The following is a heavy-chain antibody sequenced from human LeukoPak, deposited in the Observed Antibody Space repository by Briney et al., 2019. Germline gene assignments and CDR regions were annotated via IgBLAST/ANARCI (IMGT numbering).Heavy chain of an antibody. CDR1: GFTFDDYA. J-gene: IGHJ4*02. Sequence: GGSLRLSCAASGFTFDDYAMHWVRQALGKGLEWVSGITWNSGSIGYADSVKGRFTISRDNAKNSLYLQMNSLRAEDTAFYYCAKDSGDYWGQGTLVTVSS. V-gene: IGHV3-9*01. CDR3: AKDSGDY. CDR2: ITWNSGSI.